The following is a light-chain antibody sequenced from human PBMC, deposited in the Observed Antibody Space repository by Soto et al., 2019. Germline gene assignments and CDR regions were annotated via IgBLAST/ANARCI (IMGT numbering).Light chain of an antibody. CDR2: GNS. V-gene: IGLV1-40*01. CDR1: SSNIGADYD. J-gene: IGLJ3*02. Sequence: QSVLTQPPLVSGAPGQRVTISCTGSSSNIGADYDVHWYQQLPGTAPKLLIYGNSNRPSGVPDRFSGSKSGTSASLAITGLQAEDEADYYCQSYDSSLSAWVFGGGTKLTVL. CDR3: QSYDSSLSAWV.